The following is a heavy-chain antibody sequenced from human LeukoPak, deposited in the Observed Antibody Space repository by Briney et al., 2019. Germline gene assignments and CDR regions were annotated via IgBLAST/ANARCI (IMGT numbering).Heavy chain of an antibody. CDR3: ARGHYYGSGSYYNGDY. D-gene: IGHD3-10*01. CDR1: GFTFSSYG. V-gene: IGHV3-7*01. CDR2: IKQDGSEK. J-gene: IGHJ4*02. Sequence: PGGSLRLSCAASGFTFSSYGMSWVRQAPGKGLEWVANIKQDGSEKYYVDSVKGRFTISRDNAKNSLYLQMNSLRAEDTAVYYCARGHYYGSGSYYNGDYWGQGTLVTVSS.